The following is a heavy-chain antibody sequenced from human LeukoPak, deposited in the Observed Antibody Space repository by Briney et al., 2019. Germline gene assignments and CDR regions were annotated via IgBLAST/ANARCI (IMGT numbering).Heavy chain of an antibody. Sequence: PGGSPRLSCASSGFTFSSYWMSWVRQAPGKGLEWVANIKQDGSEKYYVDSVKGQFTISRDNAKNSLYLQMNSLRAEDTAVYYCARDSYDSSGYSKFWGQGTLVTVS. V-gene: IGHV3-7*01. CDR3: ARDSYDSSGYSKF. CDR1: GFTFSSYW. J-gene: IGHJ4*02. D-gene: IGHD3-22*01. CDR2: IKQDGSEK.